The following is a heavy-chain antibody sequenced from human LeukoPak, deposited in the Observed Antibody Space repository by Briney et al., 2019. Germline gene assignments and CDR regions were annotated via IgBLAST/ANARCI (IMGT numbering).Heavy chain of an antibody. CDR3: ARGGLHYDILTRGLLGS. J-gene: IGHJ5*02. CDR2: IIPIFGTA. Sequence: AVNVSCKGSGGTFSSYAISWVRQPPGQGLEWMGGIIPIFGTANYAQKFQGRVTLTAEECTSTAYVELSRLRSEDPGVYYCARGGLHYDILTRGLLGSWGQGTLVTVSS. V-gene: IGHV1-69*13. CDR1: GGTFSSYA. D-gene: IGHD3-9*01.